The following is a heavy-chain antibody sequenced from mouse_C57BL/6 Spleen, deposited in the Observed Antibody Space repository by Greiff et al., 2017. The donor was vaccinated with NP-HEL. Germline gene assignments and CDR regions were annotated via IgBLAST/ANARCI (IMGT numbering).Heavy chain of an antibody. CDR1: GYTFTDYY. V-gene: IGHV1-19*01. D-gene: IGHD1-1*01. CDR2: INPYNGGT. J-gene: IGHJ4*01. Sequence: VQLQQSGPVLVKPGASVKMSCKASGYTFTDYYMNWVKQSHGKSLEWIGVINPYNGGTSYNQKFKGKATLTVDKSSSTAYMELNSLTSEDSAVYYCARGYYGSSYGGYAMDYWGQGTSVTVSS. CDR3: ARGYYGSSYGGYAMDY.